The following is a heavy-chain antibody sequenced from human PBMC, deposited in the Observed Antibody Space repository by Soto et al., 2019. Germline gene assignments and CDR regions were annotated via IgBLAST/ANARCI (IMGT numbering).Heavy chain of an antibody. D-gene: IGHD3-10*01. CDR1: GGSVSGYY. Sequence: SETLSLTCAVYGGSVSGYYWIWIRQPPGKGLEWIGEINHSGSTNYNPSLKSRVTISVDTSKNQFSLKLSSVTAADTAVYYCARATLQVLLWFGELTTWFDPWGQGTLVT. J-gene: IGHJ5*02. CDR2: INHSGST. CDR3: ARATLQVLLWFGELTTWFDP. V-gene: IGHV4-34*01.